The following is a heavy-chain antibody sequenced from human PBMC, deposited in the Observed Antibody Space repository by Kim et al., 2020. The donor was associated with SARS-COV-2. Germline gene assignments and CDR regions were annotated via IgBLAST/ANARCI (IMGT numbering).Heavy chain of an antibody. Sequence: SSPSFEGQVTISADKSISTAYLQWSSLKASDTAMYYCARRYGDYADFNYWGQGTLVTVSS. V-gene: IGHV5-51*01. D-gene: IGHD4-17*01. CDR3: ARRYGDYADFNY. J-gene: IGHJ4*02.